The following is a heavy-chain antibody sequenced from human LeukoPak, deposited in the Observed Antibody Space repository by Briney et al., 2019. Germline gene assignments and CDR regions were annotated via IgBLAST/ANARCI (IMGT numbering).Heavy chain of an antibody. CDR3: ARGCSSTSCYESLPPFDP. CDR1: GYTFTSYG. D-gene: IGHD2-2*01. J-gene: IGHJ5*02. CDR2: ISAYNGNT. V-gene: IGHV1-18*01. Sequence: ASVKVSCKASGYTFTSYGISWVRQAPGQGLEWMGWISAYNGNTNYAQKFQGRVTITRDTSASTAYMELSSLRSEDTAVYYCARGCSSTSCYESLPPFDPWGQGTLVTVSS.